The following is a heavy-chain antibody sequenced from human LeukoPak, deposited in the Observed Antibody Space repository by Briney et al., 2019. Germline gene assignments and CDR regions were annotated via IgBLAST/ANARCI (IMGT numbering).Heavy chain of an antibody. Sequence: ASVKVSCKASGYTFTSYDINWVRQATGQGLEWMGWMNPNSGNTGYAQKFQGRVTMTRNTSISTAYMELSSLRSEDTAVYYCARGRESTVVVTANFDYWGQGTLVTVSS. J-gene: IGHJ4*02. CDR1: GYTFTSYD. CDR2: MNPNSGNT. D-gene: IGHD2-21*02. CDR3: ARGRESTVVVTANFDY. V-gene: IGHV1-8*01.